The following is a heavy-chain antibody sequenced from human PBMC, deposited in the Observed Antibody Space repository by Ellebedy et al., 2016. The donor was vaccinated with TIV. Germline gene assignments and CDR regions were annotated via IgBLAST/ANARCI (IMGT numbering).Heavy chain of an antibody. CDR1: GYTFTGYY. V-gene: IGHV1-2*02. CDR2: NNPNSGDT. Sequence: AASVTVSCKASGYTFTGYYIHWVRQAPGQGLEWVGWNNPNSGDTNYAQKLQGRVTVTGDTSISTAYMELSRLVSDDTAVYYCARDLTNYGSSSYWGQGTPVTVSS. CDR3: ARDLTNYGSSSY. D-gene: IGHD3-22*01. J-gene: IGHJ4*02.